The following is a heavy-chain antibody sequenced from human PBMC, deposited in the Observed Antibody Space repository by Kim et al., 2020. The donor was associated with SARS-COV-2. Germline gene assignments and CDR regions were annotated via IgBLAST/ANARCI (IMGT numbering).Heavy chain of an antibody. CDR3: ARGGYDYVWGSYRDYYYYYGMDV. CDR1: GFTFSDYY. V-gene: IGHV3-11*05. CDR2: ISSSSSYT. D-gene: IGHD3-16*02. J-gene: IGHJ6*02. Sequence: GGSLRLSCAASGFTFSDYYMSWIRQAPGKGLEWVSYISSSSSYTNYADSVKVRFTISRDNAKNSLYLQMNSLRAEDTAVYYCARGGYDYVWGSYRDYYYYYGMDVGGQGPTVPVPS.